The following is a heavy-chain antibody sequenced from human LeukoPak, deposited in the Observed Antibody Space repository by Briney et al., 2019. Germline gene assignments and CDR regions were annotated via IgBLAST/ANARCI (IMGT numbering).Heavy chain of an antibody. D-gene: IGHD3-3*01. CDR2: IYTSGST. V-gene: IGHV4-61*02. CDR3: ARGTGLLRGNKYFDY. J-gene: IGHJ4*02. Sequence: SETLSLTCTVSGGSISSGSYYWSWIRQPAGKGLEWIGRIYTSGSTNYNPSLKSRVTISVDTSKNQFSLKLSSVTAADTAVYYCARGTGLLRGNKYFDYWGQGTLVTVSS. CDR1: GGSISSGSYY.